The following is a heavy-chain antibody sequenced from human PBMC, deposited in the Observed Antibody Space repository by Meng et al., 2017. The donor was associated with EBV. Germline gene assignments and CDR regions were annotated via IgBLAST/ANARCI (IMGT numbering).Heavy chain of an antibody. D-gene: IGHD1-26*01. CDR1: GFSFSNYA. V-gene: IGHV3-23*01. J-gene: IGHJ4*02. Sequence: VLLLESGGGLVQPGGSLRLSCAASGFSFSNYAMGWVRQAPGKGLEWVSGISATSVDTYYADSVKGRFAISRDNSKNTVTLHMNILRAEDTAIYYCNSGSHSPLDSWGQGTLVTVSS. CDR2: ISATSVDT. CDR3: NSGSHSPLDS.